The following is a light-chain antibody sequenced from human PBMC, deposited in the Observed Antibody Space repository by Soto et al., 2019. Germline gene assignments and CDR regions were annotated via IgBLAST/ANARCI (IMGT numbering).Light chain of an antibody. Sequence: EIVMTQSPATLSVSPGEGATLSCRASRSVGSNLAWYQQKPGQAPRLLIYGASSRATGIPDRFSGSGSGTDFTLTISRLEPEDFAVYYCQQYGSSPRTFGQGTKVDNK. CDR1: RSVGSN. CDR3: QQYGSSPRT. CDR2: GAS. V-gene: IGKV3-20*01. J-gene: IGKJ1*01.